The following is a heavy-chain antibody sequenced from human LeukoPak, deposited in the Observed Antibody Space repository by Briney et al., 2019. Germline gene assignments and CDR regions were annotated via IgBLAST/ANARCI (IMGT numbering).Heavy chain of an antibody. V-gene: IGHV3-64*01. CDR1: GFTFSSYA. D-gene: IGHD3-10*01. CDR2: ISSNGGST. Sequence: PGGSLRLSCAASGFTFSSYAMHWVRQAPGKGLEYVSAISSNGGSTYYANSVKGRFTISRDNSKNTLYLQMGSLRDEDMAVYYCARAGGSGSYFNYWGQGTLVTVSS. CDR3: ARAGGSGSYFNY. J-gene: IGHJ4*02.